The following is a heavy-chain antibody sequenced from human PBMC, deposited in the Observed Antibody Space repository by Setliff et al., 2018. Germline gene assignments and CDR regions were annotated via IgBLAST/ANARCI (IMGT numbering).Heavy chain of an antibody. V-gene: IGHV4-59*01. Sequence: PSETLSLTCTVSGGSISSYYWSWIRQPPGKGLEWIGYIYYSGSTNYNPSLKSRVTISVDTSKNQFSLKLSSVTAADTAVYYCARDGEYDYGDYVRFDYWGQGTLVTVSS. J-gene: IGHJ4*02. CDR3: ARDGEYDYGDYVRFDY. D-gene: IGHD4-17*01. CDR2: IYYSGST. CDR1: GGSISSYY.